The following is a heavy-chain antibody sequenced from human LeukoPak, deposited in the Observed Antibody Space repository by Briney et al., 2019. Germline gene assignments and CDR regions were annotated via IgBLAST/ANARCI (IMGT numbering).Heavy chain of an antibody. V-gene: IGHV2-5*01. J-gene: IGHJ4*02. Sequence: VCGPTPVNPPQTLTLTGVFAGFALGTRGVGGGWSRQPPGKALEWLALIYWSDEKQYSPSLKSRLTITKDTSKNQVVLTLTNMDPVDTATHYCAHQTWGSSVDYWGQGTLVTVS. CDR3: AHQTWGSSVDY. CDR2: IYWSDEK. CDR1: GFALGTRGVG. D-gene: IGHD5/OR15-5a*01.